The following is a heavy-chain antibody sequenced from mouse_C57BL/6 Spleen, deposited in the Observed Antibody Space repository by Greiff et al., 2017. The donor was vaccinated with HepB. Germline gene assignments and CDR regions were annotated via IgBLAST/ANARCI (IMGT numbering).Heavy chain of an antibody. J-gene: IGHJ4*01. V-gene: IGHV1-74*01. D-gene: IGHD1-1*01. CDR3: AIDYGSSSRAMDY. CDR1: GYTFTSYW. CDR2: IHPSDSDT. Sequence: QVQLKQPGAELVKPGASVKVSCKASGYTFTSYWMHWVKQRPGQGLEWIGRIHPSDSDTNYNQKFKGKATLTVDKSSSTAYMQLSSLTSEDSAVYYCAIDYGSSSRAMDYWGQGTSVTVSS.